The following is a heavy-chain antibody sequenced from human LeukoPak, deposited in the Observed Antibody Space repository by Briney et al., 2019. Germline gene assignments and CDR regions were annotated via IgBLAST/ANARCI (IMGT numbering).Heavy chain of an antibody. CDR2: ISGSGGST. CDR1: GFTFSSYA. Sequence: GGSLRLSCAASGFTFSSYAMSWVRQAPGKGLEWVSTISGSGGSTYYADSVKGRFTISRDNSKSTLYLQMNSLRAEDTAVYYCAKDRLSVYYYDSSGYYYFDYWGQGTLVTVSP. J-gene: IGHJ4*02. V-gene: IGHV3-23*01. D-gene: IGHD3-22*01. CDR3: AKDRLSVYYYDSSGYYYFDY.